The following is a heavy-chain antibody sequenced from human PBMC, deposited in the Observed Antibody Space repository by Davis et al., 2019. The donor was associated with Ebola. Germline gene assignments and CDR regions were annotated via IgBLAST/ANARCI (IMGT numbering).Heavy chain of an antibody. J-gene: IGHJ5*02. CDR2: INHSGST. CDR3: ARGRPRYSSDSFVVGELYNWFDP. CDR1: GGSFSGYY. D-gene: IGHD6-19*01. V-gene: IGHV4-34*01. Sequence: PSETLSLTCAVYGGSFSGYYWSWIRQPPGKGLEWIGEINHSGSTNYNPSLKSRVTISVDTSKNQFSLKLSSVTAADTAVYYCARGRPRYSSDSFVVGELYNWFDPWGQGTLVTVSS.